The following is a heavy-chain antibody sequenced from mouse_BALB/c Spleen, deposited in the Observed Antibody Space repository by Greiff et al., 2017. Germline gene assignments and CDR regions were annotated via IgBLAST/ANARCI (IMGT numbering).Heavy chain of an antibody. V-gene: IGHV5-17*02. Sequence: DVKLVESGGGLVQPGGSRKLSCAASGFTFSSFGMHWVRQAPEKGLEWVAYISSGSSTIYYADTVKGRFTISRDNPKNTLFLQMTSLRSEDTAMYYCARVGYGSPFDYWGQGTTLTVSS. D-gene: IGHD1-1*01. CDR1: GFTFSSFG. J-gene: IGHJ2*01. CDR2: ISSGSSTI. CDR3: ARVGYGSPFDY.